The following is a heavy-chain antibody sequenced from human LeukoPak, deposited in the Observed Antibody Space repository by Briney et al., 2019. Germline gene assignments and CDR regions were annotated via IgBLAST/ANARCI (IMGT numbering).Heavy chain of an antibody. V-gene: IGHV3-21*01. J-gene: IGHJ3*02. D-gene: IGHD3-22*01. CDR1: GFTFSSYS. CDR3: AREAYYYDSSGYVHDAFDI. Sequence: GGSLRLSCAASGFTFSSYSMNWVRQAPGKGLEWVSSISSRSSYIYHADSAKGRFTISRDNAKNSLYLQMNSLRAEDTAVYYCAREAYYYDSSGYVHDAFDIWGQGTVVTVSS. CDR2: ISSRSSYI.